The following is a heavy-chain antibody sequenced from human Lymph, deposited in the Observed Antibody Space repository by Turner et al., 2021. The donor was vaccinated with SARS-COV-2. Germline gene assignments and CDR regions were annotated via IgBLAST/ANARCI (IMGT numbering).Heavy chain of an antibody. CDR3: ATAPAAVVTGWFDP. D-gene: IGHD2-15*01. V-gene: IGHV1-24*01. J-gene: IGHJ5*02. CDR2: FDPEDGET. Sequence: QVQLVQSGAEVKNPGASVKVSCKVSGYTLPELSMHWVRQTPGKGLEWMGGFDPEDGETIYAQNYQGRVTMTEDTSTDTAYMDLSSLRSEDTAVYYCATAPAAVVTGWFDPWGQGTLVTVSS. CDR1: GYTLPELS.